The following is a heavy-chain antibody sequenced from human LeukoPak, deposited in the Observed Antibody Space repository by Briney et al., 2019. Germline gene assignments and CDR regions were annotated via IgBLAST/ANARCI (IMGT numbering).Heavy chain of an antibody. CDR3: AREPTPYSSSSYYYYMDV. V-gene: IGHV1-69*13. CDR2: IIPIFGTA. D-gene: IGHD6-6*01. Sequence: ASVKVSCKASGGTFSSYAISWVRQAPGQGLEWMGGIIPIFGTANYAQKFQGRVTITADESTSTAYMELSSLRSEDTAVYYCAREPTPYSSSSYYYYMDVWGKGTTVTVSS. CDR1: GGTFSSYA. J-gene: IGHJ6*03.